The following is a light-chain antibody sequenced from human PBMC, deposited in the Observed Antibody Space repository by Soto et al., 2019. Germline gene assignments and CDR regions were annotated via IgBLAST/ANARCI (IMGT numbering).Light chain of an antibody. CDR3: QQYNSYSL. CDR1: QSISSW. CDR2: DAS. V-gene: IGKV1-5*01. J-gene: IGKJ4*01. Sequence: DIQMTQSPSTLSASVGDRVTITCRASQSISSWLAWYQQKPGKAPKLLIYDASSLESGVPSRFSGSGSGTEFTLTISSLQPDDFATYYFQQYNSYSLFGGGTKVDIK.